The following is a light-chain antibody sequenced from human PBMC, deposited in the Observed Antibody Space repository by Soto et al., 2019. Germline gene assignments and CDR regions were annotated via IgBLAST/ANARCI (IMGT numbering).Light chain of an antibody. CDR2: DVS. V-gene: IGKV3-20*01. J-gene: IGKJ1*01. CDR3: QQYGISPT. CDR1: HSVSSNY. Sequence: ELVLTQSPGTLSLTPGERATLSCRSSHSVSSNYLAWYQQKPGQAPRLLIYDVSSRATGIPDRFSGSGSGTDFTLTISRLEPVDLAVYYCQQYGISPTFGQGTKVEIK.